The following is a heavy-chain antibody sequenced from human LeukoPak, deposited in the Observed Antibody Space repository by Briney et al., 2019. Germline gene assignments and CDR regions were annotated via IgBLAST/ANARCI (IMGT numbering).Heavy chain of an antibody. CDR2: ISYDGSNK. Sequence: GGSLRLSCAASGFTFSSYAMHWVRQVPGKGLEWVAVISYDGSNKYYADSVKGRFTISRDNSKNTLYLQMDSLRAEDTAVYYCARSLGYCSSTSCYLNLDYWGQGTLVTVSS. CDR3: ARSLGYCSSTSCYLNLDY. D-gene: IGHD2-2*01. CDR1: GFTFSSYA. J-gene: IGHJ4*02. V-gene: IGHV3-30-3*01.